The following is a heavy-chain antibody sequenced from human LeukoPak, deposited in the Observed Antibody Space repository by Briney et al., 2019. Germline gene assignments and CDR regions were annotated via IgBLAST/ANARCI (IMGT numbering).Heavy chain of an antibody. CDR1: GFNVNNAW. J-gene: IGHJ4*02. CDR2: IRSKIDGGAT. Sequence: GGSLRLSCAASGFNVNNAWMSWVRQAPGKGLEWVGRIRSKIDGGATVYAAPVKGRFTISRDDSKNTLYLQINSLKIEDTAMYYCYTSITDYWGQGTLVTVSS. CDR3: YTSITDY. V-gene: IGHV3-15*07. D-gene: IGHD2-21*01.